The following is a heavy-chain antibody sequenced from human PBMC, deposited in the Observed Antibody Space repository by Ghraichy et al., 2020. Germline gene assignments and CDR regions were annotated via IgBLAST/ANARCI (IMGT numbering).Heavy chain of an antibody. CDR2: ISSRSDYK. Sequence: GGSLRLSCAASGFTFSSYSMNWVRQAPGKGLEWVSSISSRSDYKYYADSLKGRFTVSRDNADNPLFLQMNSLRAEDTAVYYSATTADYLYFDYWGQGTLVTVSS. D-gene: IGHD4-11*01. CDR1: GFTFSSYS. J-gene: IGHJ4*02. V-gene: IGHV3-21*01. CDR3: ATTADYLYFDY.